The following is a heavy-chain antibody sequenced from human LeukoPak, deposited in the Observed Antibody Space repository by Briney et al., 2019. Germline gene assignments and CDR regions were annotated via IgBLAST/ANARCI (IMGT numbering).Heavy chain of an antibody. Sequence: PSETLSLTCTVSGGSISSYYWSWIRQPPGKGLEWIGEINHSGSTNYNPSLKSRVTISVDTSKNQFSLKLSSVTAADTAVYYCASEDSSGYYYDYWGQGTLVTVSS. V-gene: IGHV4-34*01. D-gene: IGHD3-22*01. CDR2: INHSGST. CDR3: ASEDSSGYYYDY. CDR1: GGSISSYY. J-gene: IGHJ4*02.